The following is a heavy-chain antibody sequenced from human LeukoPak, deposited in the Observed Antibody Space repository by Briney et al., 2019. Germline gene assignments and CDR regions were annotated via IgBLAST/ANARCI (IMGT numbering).Heavy chain of an antibody. Sequence: PGGSLRLSCAASGFTFSSYSMNWVRQAPGKGLEWVSSISSSSSYIYYADSVKGRFTISRDNAKNSLYLQMNNLRAEDTAVYYCARVTVAGTPSFDYWGQGTLVTVSS. CDR2: ISSSSSYI. V-gene: IGHV3-21*01. CDR1: GFTFSSYS. CDR3: ARVTVAGTPSFDY. J-gene: IGHJ4*02. D-gene: IGHD6-19*01.